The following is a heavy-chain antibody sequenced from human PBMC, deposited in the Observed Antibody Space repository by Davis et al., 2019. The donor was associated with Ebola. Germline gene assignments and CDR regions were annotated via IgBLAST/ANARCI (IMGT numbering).Heavy chain of an antibody. CDR1: GFTFSSYG. CDR2: IWYDGSNK. V-gene: IGHV3-33*01. CDR3: ARDSYRASDV. D-gene: IGHD4-11*01. Sequence: PGGSLRLSCAASGFTFSSYGMHWVRQAPGKGLEWVAVIWYDGSNKYYADSVKGRFTISRDNAKNSLYLQMNSLRDEDTAVYYCARDSYRASDVWGQGTTVTVSS. J-gene: IGHJ6*02.